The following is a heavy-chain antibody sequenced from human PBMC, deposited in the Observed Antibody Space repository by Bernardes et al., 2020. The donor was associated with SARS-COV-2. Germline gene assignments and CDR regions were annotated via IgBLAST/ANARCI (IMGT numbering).Heavy chain of an antibody. CDR1: ADSIRFYF. D-gene: IGHD6-19*01. CDR3: ARSIAVAGASLDF. Sequence: SETLSLTCNFSADSIRFYFWSWIRQPPGKGLEWIGYISYSGSTTYNPSLRGRVTLSVDTSKNQLSLTLTSVTAADTAIYYCARSIAVAGASLDFWGPGTLVTVSS. J-gene: IGHJ4*02. CDR2: ISYSGST. V-gene: IGHV4-59*08.